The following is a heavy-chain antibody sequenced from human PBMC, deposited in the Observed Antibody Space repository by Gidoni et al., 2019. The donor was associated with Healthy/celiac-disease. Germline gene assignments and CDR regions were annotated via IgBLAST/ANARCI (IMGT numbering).Heavy chain of an antibody. CDR3: AKQAGKGYSGYGVDY. J-gene: IGHJ4*02. CDR1: GLTFSSYG. V-gene: IGHV3-30*18. D-gene: IGHD5-12*01. Sequence: QVQLVESGGGVVQPGRSLRLSCAACGLTFSSYGMHWVRQAPGKGLEGVAVISSDGSNKYYADSVKGRFTISRDNSKNTLYLQMNSLRAEDTAVYYCAKQAGKGYSGYGVDYWGQGTLVTVSS. CDR2: ISSDGSNK.